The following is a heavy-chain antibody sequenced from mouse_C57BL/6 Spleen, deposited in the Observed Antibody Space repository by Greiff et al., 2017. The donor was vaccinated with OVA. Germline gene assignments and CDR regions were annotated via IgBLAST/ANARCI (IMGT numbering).Heavy chain of an antibody. CDR2: INYDGSST. CDR3: ARRESHYYAMDY. Sequence: EVKVVESEGGLVQPGSSMKLSCTASGFTFSDYYMAWVRQVPERGLEWVANINYDGSSTYYLDSLKSRFIISRDNAKNILYLQMSSLKSEDTATYYCARRESHYYAMDYWGQGTSVTVSS. J-gene: IGHJ4*01. CDR1: GFTFSDYY. V-gene: IGHV5-16*01.